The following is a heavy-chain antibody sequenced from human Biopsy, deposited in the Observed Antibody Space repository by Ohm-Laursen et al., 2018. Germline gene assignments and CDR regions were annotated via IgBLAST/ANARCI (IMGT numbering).Heavy chain of an antibody. CDR1: GGSISSDY. CDR2: IYYSGST. V-gene: IGHV4-59*01. CDR3: AGATNSTGWPYYYFYGMDV. D-gene: IGHD2/OR15-2a*01. J-gene: IGHJ6*02. Sequence: SQTLSLTCTVSGGSISSDYWSWIRQTPGKGLEWIGYIYYSGSTNYNPSLKSRVTISVDTSKNQFSLRLNSVTAADTAVYYWAGATNSTGWPYYYFYGMDVWGQGTTVTVSS.